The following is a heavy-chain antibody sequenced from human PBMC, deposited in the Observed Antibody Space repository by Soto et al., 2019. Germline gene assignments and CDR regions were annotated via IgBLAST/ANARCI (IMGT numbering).Heavy chain of an antibody. CDR1: GFTFSSYS. D-gene: IGHD3-22*01. V-gene: IGHV3-21*01. Sequence: ESGGGLVKPGGSLRLSCAASGFTFSSYSMNWVRQAPGKGLEWVSSISSSSSYIYYADSVKGRFTISRDNAKNSLYLQMNSLRAEDTAVYYCARALYSYDSSGYYGSWGQGTLVTVSS. CDR3: ARALYSYDSSGYYGS. J-gene: IGHJ5*02. CDR2: ISSSSSYI.